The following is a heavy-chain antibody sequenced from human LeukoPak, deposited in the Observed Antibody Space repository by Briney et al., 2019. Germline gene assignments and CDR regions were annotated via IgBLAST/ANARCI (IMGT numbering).Heavy chain of an antibody. V-gene: IGHV1-8*01. J-gene: IGHJ6*02. Sequence: GASVKVSCKASGYTFTSYDINWVRQATGQGLEWMGWMNPNSGNTGYAQKFQGRVTMARNTSISTAYMELSSLRSEDTAVYYCATLRGFGPLPSSYYYYYGMDVWGQGTTVTVSS. CDR3: ATLRGFGPLPSSYYYYYGMDV. D-gene: IGHD3-10*01. CDR1: GYTFTSYD. CDR2: MNPNSGNT.